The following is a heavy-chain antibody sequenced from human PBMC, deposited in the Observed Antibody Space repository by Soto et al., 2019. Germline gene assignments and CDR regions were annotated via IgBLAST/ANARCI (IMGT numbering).Heavy chain of an antibody. CDR2: ISGSGGST. J-gene: IGHJ3*02. CDR1: GFTFSSYA. D-gene: IGHD3-22*01. CDR3: ARYYDSSGYAFDI. V-gene: IGHV3-23*01. Sequence: GSLRLSCAASGFTFSSYAMSWVRQAPGKGLEWVSAISGSGGSTYYADSVKGRFTISRDNSKNTLYLQMNSLRAEDTAVYYCARYYDSSGYAFDIWGQGTMVTVSS.